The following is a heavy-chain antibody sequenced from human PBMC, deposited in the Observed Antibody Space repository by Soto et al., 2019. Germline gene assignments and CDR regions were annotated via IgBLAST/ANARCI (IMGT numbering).Heavy chain of an antibody. V-gene: IGHV1-18*01. CDR2: ISAYNGNT. Sequence: ASVKGSCKASGYTFTIYCISWVRQAPGQGLEWMGWISAYNGNTNYAQKLQGRVTMTTDTSTSTAYMELRSLRSDDTAVYYCARGNMVRGVIGAFVIWGQGTMVTVSS. J-gene: IGHJ3*02. CDR1: GYTFTIYC. D-gene: IGHD3-10*01. CDR3: ARGNMVRGVIGAFVI.